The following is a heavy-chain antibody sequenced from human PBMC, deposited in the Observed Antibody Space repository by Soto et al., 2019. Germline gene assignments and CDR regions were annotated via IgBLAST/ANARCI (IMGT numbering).Heavy chain of an antibody. D-gene: IGHD3-22*01. V-gene: IGHV4-39*01. Sequence: QLQLQESGPGLVKASETLSLTCTASAGSISTSSYYWGWIRQPPGKELEWIASIYFAGNSYYNPSLRSRVAISVDTSKNQFSLKVRSVTASDTAVYYCARVTMSPYDAFDIWGQGTMVTVSS. J-gene: IGHJ3*02. CDR3: ARVTMSPYDAFDI. CDR2: IYFAGNS. CDR1: AGSISTSSYY.